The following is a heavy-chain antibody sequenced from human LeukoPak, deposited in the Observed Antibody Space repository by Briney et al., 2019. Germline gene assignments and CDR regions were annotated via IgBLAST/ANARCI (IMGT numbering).Heavy chain of an antibody. Sequence: GESLKISCKGSGYSFTSYWNGLVRQIPGKGLEWMGIIYPGDSDTRYSPSLQGQVTISADKSNSTAYLQWSSLKASDTAMYYCASAVSGRRGYSYGYGPVDADYYYYYGMDVWGQGTTVTVSS. CDR2: IYPGDSDT. CDR3: ASAVSGRRGYSYGYGPVDADYYYYYGMDV. V-gene: IGHV5-51*01. D-gene: IGHD5-18*01. J-gene: IGHJ6*02. CDR1: GYSFTSYW.